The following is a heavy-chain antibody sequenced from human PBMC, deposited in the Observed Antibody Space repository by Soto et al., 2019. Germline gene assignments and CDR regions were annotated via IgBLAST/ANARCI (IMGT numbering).Heavy chain of an antibody. D-gene: IGHD3-16*01. V-gene: IGHV4-39*01. CDR2: IYYSGST. CDR1: GGSMSNGGYY. J-gene: IGHJ4*02. CDR3: ARSRGEPPEGFDY. Sequence: QLQLQESGPGLVKPSETLSLTCTVPGGSMSNGGYYWGWIRQPPGKGLEWIGSIYYSGSTYNNPSLMSRLTMSIDTSKTQFSLKVTSVTAADTAVYYCARSRGEPPEGFDYWGQGTLVTVSS.